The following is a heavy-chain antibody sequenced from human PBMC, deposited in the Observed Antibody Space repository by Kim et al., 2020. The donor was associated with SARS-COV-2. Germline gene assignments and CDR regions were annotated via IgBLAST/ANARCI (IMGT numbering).Heavy chain of an antibody. CDR2: IWYDGSNK. J-gene: IGHJ6*02. D-gene: IGHD1-26*01. CDR3: ARAPGISADYYYAMDV. CDR1: GFTFNNYA. V-gene: IGHV3-33*01. Sequence: GGSLRLSCAASGFTFNNYAIHWVRQAPGKGLEWVALIWYDGSNKYHRDSVKGRFTISRDSSTDTLYLQMHRLRAEDTAVYYCARAPGISADYYYAMDVWGLGTTVIVS.